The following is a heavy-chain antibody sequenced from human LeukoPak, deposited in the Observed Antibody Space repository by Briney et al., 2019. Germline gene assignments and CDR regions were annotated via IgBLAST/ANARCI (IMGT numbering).Heavy chain of an antibody. CDR1: GFTFSSYA. V-gene: IGHV3-49*03. D-gene: IGHD3-16*01. CDR3: TRDSGGYAEGFCDY. J-gene: IGHJ4*02. Sequence: GGSLRLSCAASGFTFSSYAMSWFRQAPGKGLEWVGFIRSKPYGATTEYAASVKGRFTISRDDSKSIAYLQMNSLKTKDTAVYYCTRDSGGYAEGFCDYWGQGTLVAVSS. CDR2: IRSKPYGATT.